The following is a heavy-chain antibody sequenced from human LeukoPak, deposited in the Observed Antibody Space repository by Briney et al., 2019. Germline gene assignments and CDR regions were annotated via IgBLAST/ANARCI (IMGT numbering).Heavy chain of an antibody. Sequence: ASVKVSCTVSGYTLTELSMHWVRQAPGKGLEWMGGFDPEDGETIYAQKFQGRVTMTEDASTDTAYMELSSLRSEDTAVYYCTTGGRGYSFRTGYYYYYMDVWGKGTTVTVSS. CDR3: TTGGRGYSFRTGYYYYYMDV. CDR1: GYTLTELS. V-gene: IGHV1-24*01. CDR2: FDPEDGET. J-gene: IGHJ6*03. D-gene: IGHD5-18*01.